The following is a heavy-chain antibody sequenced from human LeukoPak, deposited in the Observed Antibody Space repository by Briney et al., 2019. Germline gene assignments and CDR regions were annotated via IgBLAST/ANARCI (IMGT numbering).Heavy chain of an antibody. Sequence: SETLSLTCTVSGGSISGSSYYWGWSREPPGKGLEWIGSIYYSGSTYYNPSLKSRVTISVDTSKNQFSLKLSSVTAADTAVYYCARPSSDTVTSVWGQGTLVTVSS. J-gene: IGHJ4*02. V-gene: IGHV4-39*01. D-gene: IGHD4-17*01. CDR3: ARPSSDTVTSV. CDR2: IYYSGST. CDR1: GGSISGSSYY.